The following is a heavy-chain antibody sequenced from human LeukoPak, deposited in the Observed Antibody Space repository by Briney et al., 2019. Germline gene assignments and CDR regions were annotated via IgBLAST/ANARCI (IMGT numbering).Heavy chain of an antibody. CDR3: ARNTYYDFWSGYYSGNWFDP. V-gene: IGHV4-30-2*01. D-gene: IGHD3-3*01. Sequence: SQTLSLTCAVSGGSISSGGYSWSWIRQPPGKGLEWIGYIYHSGSTNYNPSLKSRVTISVDTSKNQFSLKLSSVTAADTAVYYCARNTYYDFWSGYYSGNWFDPWGQGTLVTVSS. J-gene: IGHJ5*02. CDR1: GGSISSGGYS. CDR2: IYHSGST.